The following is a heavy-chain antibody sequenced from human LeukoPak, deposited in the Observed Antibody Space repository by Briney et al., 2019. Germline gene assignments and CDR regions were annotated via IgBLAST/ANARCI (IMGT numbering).Heavy chain of an antibody. CDR3: ARQWSSSGWYLNAFDI. V-gene: IGHV5-51*01. J-gene: IGHJ3*02. Sequence: GESLKISCKGSGYSFTSYWLGWVRQMPGKGLGWMGIIYPGDSDTRYSPSFQGQVTISADKSISTAYLQWSSLKASDTAMYYCARQWSSSGWYLNAFDIWGQGTMVTVSS. D-gene: IGHD6-19*01. CDR2: IYPGDSDT. CDR1: GYSFTSYW.